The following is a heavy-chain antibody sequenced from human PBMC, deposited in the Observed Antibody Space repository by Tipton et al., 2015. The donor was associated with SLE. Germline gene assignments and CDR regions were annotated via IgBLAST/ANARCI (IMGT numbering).Heavy chain of an antibody. D-gene: IGHD1-26*01. J-gene: IGHJ4*02. V-gene: IGHV4-59*10. CDR1: GGSFSGYY. CDR3: TRDGGVGATVW. Sequence: TLSLTCAVYGGSFSGYYWNWIRQPPGMGLEWIGCIYTNGSTNYNPSLKSRVTMSVDTSKNQFSLKLSSVTAADTAVYYCTRDGGVGATVWWGQGTLVTVSS. CDR2: IYTNGST.